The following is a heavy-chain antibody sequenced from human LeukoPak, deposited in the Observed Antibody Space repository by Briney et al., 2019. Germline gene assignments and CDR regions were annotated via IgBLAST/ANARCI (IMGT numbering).Heavy chain of an antibody. D-gene: IGHD5-24*01. J-gene: IGHJ6*03. CDR1: GGTFSSYT. Sequence: SSVKVSCKASGGTFSSYTISWVRQAPGQGLEWMGRFNPILGIANYAQKFQGRVTITADKSTSTAYMELSSLRSEDTAVYYCARAEMTARRSLYYYYYMDGWGKGTTVTVSS. CDR3: ARAEMTARRSLYYYYYMDG. CDR2: FNPILGIA. V-gene: IGHV1-69*02.